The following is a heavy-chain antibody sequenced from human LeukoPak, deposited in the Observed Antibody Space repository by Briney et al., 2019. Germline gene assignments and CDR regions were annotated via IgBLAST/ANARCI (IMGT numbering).Heavy chain of an antibody. D-gene: IGHD4-17*01. CDR1: GFSVSNYY. Sequence: GGSLRLSCAGSGFSVSNYYMSWVRQAPGKGLEWVSLIRDSGETFYADSVKGRFTISRDNSKNTMYLQMNRLRVEGTAVYFCARDRAVTQDWVEFDPWGQGTPVTVSS. J-gene: IGHJ5*02. CDR2: IRDSGET. V-gene: IGHV3-66*03. CDR3: ARDRAVTQDWVEFDP.